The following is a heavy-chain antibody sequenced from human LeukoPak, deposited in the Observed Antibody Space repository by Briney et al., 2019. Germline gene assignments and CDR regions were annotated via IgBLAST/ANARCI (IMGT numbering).Heavy chain of an antibody. D-gene: IGHD4-23*01. J-gene: IGHJ4*02. V-gene: IGHV3-48*03. CDR2: ISSSGSDI. Sequence: GGSLRLSCAASGFTFSNYEMHWVRQAPGKGLEWVSYISSSGSDIYYADSVKGRFTISRDNAKNSLYLHMNSLSAEDTAVYYCARDYGGSSPFDYWGQGTLVTVSS. CDR1: GFTFSNYE. CDR3: ARDYGGSSPFDY.